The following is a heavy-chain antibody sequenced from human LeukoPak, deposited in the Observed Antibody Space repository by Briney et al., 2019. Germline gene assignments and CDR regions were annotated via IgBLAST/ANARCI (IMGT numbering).Heavy chain of an antibody. CDR1: GFTFSSYA. CDR2: ISYDGSNK. Sequence: GGSLRLSCAASGFTFSSYAMHWVRQAPGKGLERVAVISYDGSNKYYADSVKGRFTISRDNSKNTLYLQMNSLKTEDTAVYYCITFSMIVVVITDWGQGTLVTVSS. D-gene: IGHD3-22*01. CDR3: ITFSMIVVVITD. V-gene: IGHV3-30*04. J-gene: IGHJ4*02.